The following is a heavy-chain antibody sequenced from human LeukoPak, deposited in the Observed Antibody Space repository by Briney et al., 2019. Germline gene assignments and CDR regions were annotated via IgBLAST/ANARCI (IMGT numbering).Heavy chain of an antibody. J-gene: IGHJ3*02. CDR1: GVSISSYY. CDR3: AGRLWRRDGYNLSGFDI. V-gene: IGHV4-59*01. Sequence: PSETLSLTCTVSGVSISSYYWNWIGQPPGKGLDWIGYIYYSGSTNYNPSLKRRVTISVDTSTNQFSLKLSYMTAADTAVYYCAGRLWRRDGYNLSGFDIWGQGTMVTVSS. D-gene: IGHD5-24*01. CDR2: IYYSGST.